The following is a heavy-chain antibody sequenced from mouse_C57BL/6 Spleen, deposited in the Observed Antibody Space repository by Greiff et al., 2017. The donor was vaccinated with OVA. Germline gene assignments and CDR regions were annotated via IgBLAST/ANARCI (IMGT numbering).Heavy chain of an antibody. CDR1: GYAFSSSW. J-gene: IGHJ4*01. V-gene: IGHV1-82*01. D-gene: IGHD1-1*01. CDR2: IYPGDGDT. Sequence: QVQLQQSGPELVKPGASVKISCKASGYAFSSSWMNWVKQRPGKGLEWIGRIYPGDGDTNYNGKFKGKATLTADKSYSTAYMQLSSLTSEDSAVYFCARRGIITTGAMDYWGQGTSVTVSS. CDR3: ARRGIITTGAMDY.